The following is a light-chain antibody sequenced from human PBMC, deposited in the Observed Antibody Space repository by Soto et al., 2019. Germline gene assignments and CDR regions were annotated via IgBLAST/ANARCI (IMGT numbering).Light chain of an antibody. Sequence: QSVLTQPPSVSGAPGQRVTISCTGSSSNIGAGYDVHWYQQLPGTAPKLLIYGNSNRPSGVPDRFSGSKSGTSASLAITGLRAGDEADYYCQSYDGSLSGSVFGGGTKLTVL. V-gene: IGLV1-40*01. CDR1: SSNIGAGYD. CDR2: GNS. CDR3: QSYDGSLSGSV. J-gene: IGLJ3*02.